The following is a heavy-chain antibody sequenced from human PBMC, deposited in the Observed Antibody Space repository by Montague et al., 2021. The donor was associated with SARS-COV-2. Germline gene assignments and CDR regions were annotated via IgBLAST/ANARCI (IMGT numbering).Heavy chain of an antibody. CDR2: INQCGAP. Sequence: SETLSLTCAVSRGSFSNYYWTWIRQSPGKGLEWIGEINQCGAPNYTPSLKSRVTISLDTSEKQISLNLNSVTVADTAVFFCARGRPVQGSFRHFDSISSGALDIWAQGSLVIVSS. CDR3: ARGRPVQGSFRHFDSISSGALDI. D-gene: IGHD3-9*01. V-gene: IGHV4-34*01. CDR1: RGSFSNYY. J-gene: IGHJ3*02.